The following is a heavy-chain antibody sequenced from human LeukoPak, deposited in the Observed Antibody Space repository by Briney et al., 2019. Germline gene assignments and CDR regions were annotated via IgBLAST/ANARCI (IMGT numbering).Heavy chain of an antibody. J-gene: IGHJ4*02. D-gene: IGHD3-22*01. Sequence: SVKVSCKASGGTSSSYAISWVRQAPGQGLEWMGRIIPIFGTANYAQKFQGRVTITTDESTSTAYMELSSLRSEDTAVYYCASLDYYDSSNWGQGTLVTVSS. CDR2: IIPIFGTA. V-gene: IGHV1-69*05. CDR3: ASLDYYDSSN. CDR1: GGTSSSYA.